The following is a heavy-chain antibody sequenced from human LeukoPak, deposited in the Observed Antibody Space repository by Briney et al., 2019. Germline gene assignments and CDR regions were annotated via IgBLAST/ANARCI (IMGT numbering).Heavy chain of an antibody. CDR1: GFTFSGSA. CDR2: IRSKANSYAT. V-gene: IGHV3-73*01. D-gene: IGHD3-10*01. J-gene: IGHJ4*02. CDR3: TRRDGSGSH. Sequence: GGSLRLSCAASGFTFSGSAMHWVRQVSGKGLEWVGRIRSKANSYATAYAASVKGRFTISRDDSKNTAYLQMNSLKTEDTAVYYCTRRDGSGSHRGQGTLVTVSS.